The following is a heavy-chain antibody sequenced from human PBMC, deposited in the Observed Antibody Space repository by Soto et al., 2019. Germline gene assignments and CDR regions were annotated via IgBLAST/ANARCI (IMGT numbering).Heavy chain of an antibody. CDR2: INPSGGST. V-gene: IGHV1-46*01. CDR3: ARVPFTMVRGVAYYYYGMDV. D-gene: IGHD3-10*01. Sequence: ASVKVSCKASGYTFTSYYMHWVRQAPGQGLEWMGIINPSGGSTSYAQKFQGRVTMTRDTSTSTVYMELSSLRSEDTAVYYCARVPFTMVRGVAYYYYGMDVWGQGTTVTVSS. CDR1: GYTFTSYY. J-gene: IGHJ6*02.